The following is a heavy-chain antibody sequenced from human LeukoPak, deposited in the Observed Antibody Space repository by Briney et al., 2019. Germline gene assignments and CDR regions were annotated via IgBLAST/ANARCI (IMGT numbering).Heavy chain of an antibody. V-gene: IGHV3-30*04. CDR3: ARVGRGYSFKVYYFDY. D-gene: IGHD5-18*01. Sequence: GGSLRLSCAASGFTLSSYAMHWVRQAPGKGLERVSVMSYDGSNKYYADSVKGRFTISRDNSKNTLFLQMNSLRAEDTAVYFCARVGRGYSFKVYYFDYWGQGTLVTVSS. J-gene: IGHJ4*02. CDR2: MSYDGSNK. CDR1: GFTLSSYA.